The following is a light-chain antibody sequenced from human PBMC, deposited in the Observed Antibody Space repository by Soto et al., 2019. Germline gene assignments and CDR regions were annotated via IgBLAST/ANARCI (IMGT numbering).Light chain of an antibody. Sequence: EIVMTQSPATLSVSPGETATLSCRASQSVTYNLAWYQQKPGQGPRLLIYGAFTRATGIPARFSGSGSGTEFTLTTGSLQSEDIAVYYCQQYKNWPPLTFGGGTKVEIK. V-gene: IGKV3-15*01. CDR2: GAF. J-gene: IGKJ4*01. CDR1: QSVTYN. CDR3: QQYKNWPPLT.